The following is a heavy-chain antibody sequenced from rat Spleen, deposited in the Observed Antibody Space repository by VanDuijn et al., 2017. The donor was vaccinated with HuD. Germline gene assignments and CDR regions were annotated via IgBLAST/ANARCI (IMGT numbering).Heavy chain of an antibody. CDR3: ARDRHYYSGDTPFDY. J-gene: IGHJ2*01. CDR2: ITNTGSNI. D-gene: IGHD1-1*01. CDR1: GFTFNNYW. Sequence: EVQLVESGGGLVQPGRSLKLSCVASGFTFNNYWMTWIRQAPGKGLEWVASITNTGSNIYYPDSVKGRFTISRDNAKSTLYLQMNSLRSEDTATYYCARDRHYYSGDTPFDYWGQGVMVTVSS. V-gene: IGHV5-31*01.